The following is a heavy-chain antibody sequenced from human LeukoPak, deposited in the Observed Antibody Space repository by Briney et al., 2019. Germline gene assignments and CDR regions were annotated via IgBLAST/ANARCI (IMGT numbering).Heavy chain of an antibody. CDR1: GFTFSSYA. J-gene: IGHJ4*02. D-gene: IGHD5-18*01. V-gene: IGHV3-23*01. CDR3: AKDLGYSYGFDY. CDR2: ISGSGGST. Sequence: GGSLRLSCAASGFTFSSYAISWVRQAPGKGLEWVSAISGSGGSTYYADSVKGRFTISRDNSKNTLYLQMNSLRAEDTAVYYCAKDLGYSYGFDYWGQGTLVTVSS.